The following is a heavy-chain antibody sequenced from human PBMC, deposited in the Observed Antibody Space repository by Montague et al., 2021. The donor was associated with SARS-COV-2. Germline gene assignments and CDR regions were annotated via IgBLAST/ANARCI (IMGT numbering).Heavy chain of an antibody. J-gene: IGHJ4*02. CDR2: IYHSGST. CDR3: ARDVRYYDFWSGRARTSPDY. D-gene: IGHD3-3*01. Sequence: SETLSLTCTVSGYSISSGYYWGWIRQPLGKGLEWTGSIYHSGSTYYNPSLKSRVTISVDTSKNQFSLKLSSVTAADTAVYYCARDVRYYDFWSGRARTSPDYWGQGTLVTVSS. CDR1: GYSISSGYY. V-gene: IGHV4-38-2*02.